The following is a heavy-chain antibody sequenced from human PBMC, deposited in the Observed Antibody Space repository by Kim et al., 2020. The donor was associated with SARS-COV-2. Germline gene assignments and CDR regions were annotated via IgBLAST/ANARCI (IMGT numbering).Heavy chain of an antibody. J-gene: IGHJ3*02. CDR2: IDPSDSYT. D-gene: IGHD3-22*01. CDR1: GYSFTSYW. CDR3: TTYYYDSSGLDAFDI. Sequence: GESLKISCKGSGYSFTSYWISWVRQMPGKGLEWMGRIDPSDSYTNYSPSFQGHVTISADKSISTAYLQWSSLKASDTAMYYCTTYYYDSSGLDAFDIWGQGTMVTVSS. V-gene: IGHV5-10-1*01.